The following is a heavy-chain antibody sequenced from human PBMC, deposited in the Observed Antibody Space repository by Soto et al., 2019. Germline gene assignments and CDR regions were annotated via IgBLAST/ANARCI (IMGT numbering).Heavy chain of an antibody. Sequence: PSETLSLTCAVSGASISSYYWSWIRQPPGKGLEWIGKIYYSGSTSYNPSLKSRVTMSVDTSKNQFSLNLTSVTAADTAVYYCAVDFSECASDCRGLGTLVTVSS. J-gene: IGHJ4*02. CDR3: AVDFSECASDC. D-gene: IGHD2-2*01. V-gene: IGHV4-59*01. CDR2: IYYSGST. CDR1: GASISSYY.